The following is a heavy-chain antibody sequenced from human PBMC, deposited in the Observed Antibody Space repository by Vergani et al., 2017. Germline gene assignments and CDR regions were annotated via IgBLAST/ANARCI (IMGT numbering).Heavy chain of an antibody. V-gene: IGHV4-39*01. J-gene: IGHJ3*02. CDR3: VRLQLERRGSDGAFDI. D-gene: IGHD1-1*01. CDR2: IYYSGTS. Sequence: QVQLQESGPGLVKPPGTLSLTCTVSGASIVGSNFYWGWIRQSPGKGLEWIGNIYYSGTSYFNPSLKSRVTISVDRPKNQISMKLTSVTAADTAVYYCVRLQLERRGSDGAFDIWGPGTLVTVSS. CDR1: GASIVGSNFY.